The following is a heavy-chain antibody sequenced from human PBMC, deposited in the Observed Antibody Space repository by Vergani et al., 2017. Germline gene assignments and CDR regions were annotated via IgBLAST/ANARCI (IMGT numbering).Heavy chain of an antibody. CDR3: VKDAGSCENFFDS. Sequence: EVQLLESGGSLKQPGGSVRLSCAASGFTFSTYAMHWVRQAPGKGLEWVSALTGGGGSTYYADAFKGRFIISRDNSRDTLYLQMNSLRPEDTATYYCVKDAGSCENFFDSWVQGTLVTVSS. V-gene: IGHV3-23*01. D-gene: IGHD1-26*01. J-gene: IGHJ4*02. CDR2: LTGGGGST. CDR1: GFTFSTYA.